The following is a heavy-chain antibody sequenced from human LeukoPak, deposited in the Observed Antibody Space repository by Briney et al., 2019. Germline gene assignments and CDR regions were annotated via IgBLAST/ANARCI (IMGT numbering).Heavy chain of an antibody. CDR3: ARAYTLKAYYDFWSGYHNGFDY. Sequence: PGGSLRLSCAASGFTFSSYGMHWVRQAPGKGLEWVAVVWYDGSNKYYADSVKGRFTISRDNSKNTLYLQMNSLRAEDTAVYYCARAYTLKAYYDFWSGYHNGFDYWGRGTLVTVSS. V-gene: IGHV3-33*01. CDR1: GFTFSSYG. D-gene: IGHD3-3*01. CDR2: VWYDGSNK. J-gene: IGHJ4*02.